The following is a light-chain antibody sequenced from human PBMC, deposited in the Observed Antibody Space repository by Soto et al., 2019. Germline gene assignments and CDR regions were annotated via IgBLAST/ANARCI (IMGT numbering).Light chain of an antibody. J-gene: IGLJ1*01. CDR1: SSNIGAGYD. CDR3: QSYDSSLSG. V-gene: IGLV1-40*01. CDR2: GNS. Sequence: QSVLTQPPSVSGAPGQRVTISCTGSSSNIGAGYDGHWYQQLPGTAPKLHIYGNSNRPSGVPDRFSGSKSGTSASLAITGLQAEDEADYYCQSYDSSLSGIGTGTKLTVL.